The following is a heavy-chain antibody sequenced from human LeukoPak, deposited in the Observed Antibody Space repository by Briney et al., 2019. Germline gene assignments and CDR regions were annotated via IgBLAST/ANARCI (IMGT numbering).Heavy chain of an antibody. V-gene: IGHV3-23*01. CDR3: AKDGGSSSWNWDP. J-gene: IGHJ5*02. CDR2: ISAGGNK. CDR1: GFKFGTYA. D-gene: IGHD6-13*01. Sequence: GGSLRLSCAASGFKFGTYAMSWVRQAAGKGLEWVSGISAGGNKYYADAVKGRFTISRVPSKDTLYLEMNSLRAEDTAIYYCAKDGGSSSWNWDPWGQGTLVTVSS.